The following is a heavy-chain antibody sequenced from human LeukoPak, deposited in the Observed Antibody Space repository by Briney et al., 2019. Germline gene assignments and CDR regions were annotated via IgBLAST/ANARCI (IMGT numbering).Heavy chain of an antibody. J-gene: IGHJ5*02. V-gene: IGHV1-58*01. Sequence: ASVKVSCKASGFTFTSSAVQWVRQARGQRLEWIGWIVVGSGNTNYAQKFQERVTITRDMSTSTAYTELSSLRSEDTAVYYCAAVKSGSGTGVWFDPWGQGTLVTVSS. CDR2: IVVGSGNT. D-gene: IGHD3-10*01. CDR1: GFTFTSSA. CDR3: AAVKSGSGTGVWFDP.